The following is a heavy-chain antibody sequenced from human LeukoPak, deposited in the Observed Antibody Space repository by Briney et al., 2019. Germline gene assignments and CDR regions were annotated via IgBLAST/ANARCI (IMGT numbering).Heavy chain of an antibody. D-gene: IGHD5-24*01. CDR1: GFTFSSYG. Sequence: GGSLRLSCAASGFTFSSYGMHWVRQAPGKGLEWVAVIWYDGSNKYYADSVKGRFTISRDNSKNTLYLQMNSLRAEDTAVYYCARGGGYNPFDYWGQGTLVTVSS. V-gene: IGHV3-33*01. CDR3: ARGGGYNPFDY. CDR2: IWYDGSNK. J-gene: IGHJ4*02.